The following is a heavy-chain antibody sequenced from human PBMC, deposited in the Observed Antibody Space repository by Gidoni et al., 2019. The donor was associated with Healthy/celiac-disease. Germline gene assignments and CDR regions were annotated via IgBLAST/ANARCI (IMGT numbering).Heavy chain of an antibody. CDR2: IDTSGST. CDR1: GGSISSGSYY. D-gene: IGHD2-15*01. CDR3: ARDHSSFDY. V-gene: IGHV4-61*02. Sequence: QVQLQESGPGLVKPSQTLSLTGTGAGGSISSGSYYWSWIRQPAGKGLEWIGRIDTSGSTNYTPSLKSRVTISVDTSKIQFSLKLSSVTAADTAVYYCARDHSSFDYWGQGTLVTVSS. J-gene: IGHJ4*02.